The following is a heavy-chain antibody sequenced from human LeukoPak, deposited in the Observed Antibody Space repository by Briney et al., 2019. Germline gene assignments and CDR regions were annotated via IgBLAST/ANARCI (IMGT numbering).Heavy chain of an antibody. CDR2: IIPIFGTA. CDR1: GGTFSSYA. J-gene: IGHJ3*02. CDR3: ARGGGYSYGGDDAFDI. D-gene: IGHD5-18*01. V-gene: IGHV1-69*06. Sequence: SVKVSCKASGGTFSSYAISWVRQAPGQGLEWMGGIIPIFGTANYAQKFQGRVTITADKSTSTAYMELSSLRSEDTAVYYCARGGGYSYGGDDAFDIWGQGTMVTVSS.